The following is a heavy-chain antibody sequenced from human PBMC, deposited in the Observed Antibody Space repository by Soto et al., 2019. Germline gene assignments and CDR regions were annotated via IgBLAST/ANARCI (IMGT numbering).Heavy chain of an antibody. D-gene: IGHD2-15*01. CDR1: GYTFTSYY. Sequence: ASVKVSCKASGYTFTSYYMHWVRQAPGQGIEWMGIINPSGGSTSYAQKFQGRVTMTRDTSTSTVYMELSSLRSEDTAVYYCARPFCSGGSCFSWTEHHCFHYSCHGTLVTVPT. CDR2: INPSGGST. CDR3: ARPFCSGGSCFSWTEHHCFHY. V-gene: IGHV1-46*01. J-gene: IGHJ4*01.